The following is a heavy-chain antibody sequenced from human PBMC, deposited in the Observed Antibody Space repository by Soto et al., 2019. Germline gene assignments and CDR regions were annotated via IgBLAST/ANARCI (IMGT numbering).Heavy chain of an antibody. CDR1: GGCISSVNYY. CDR2: IYYSGSP. V-gene: IGHV4-30-4*01. D-gene: IGHD4-17*01. J-gene: IGHJ3*02. CDR3: AREGDYGGNFRFYAFDI. Sequence: QVQLQESGPGLVKPSQTLSLACTVSGGCISSVNYYWSWIRQPPWKGREWIGYIYYSGSPYYNSSIESRVTISVDTSNNQFSLKLSSVTAADTAVYYCAREGDYGGNFRFYAFDIWGQGTMVTVSS.